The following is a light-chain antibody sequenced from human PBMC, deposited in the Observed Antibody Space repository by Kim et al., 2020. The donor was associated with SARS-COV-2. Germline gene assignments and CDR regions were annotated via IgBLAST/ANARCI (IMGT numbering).Light chain of an antibody. Sequence: GQSVTISCNGTSSDVGGYNYVSWYQQHPGKAPKLMIYEVSKRPSGVPDRFSGSKSGNTASLTVSGLQAEDEADYYFSSYAGSNHVLFGGGTILTVL. CDR2: EVS. J-gene: IGLJ2*01. V-gene: IGLV2-8*01. CDR1: SSDVGGYNY. CDR3: SSYAGSNHVL.